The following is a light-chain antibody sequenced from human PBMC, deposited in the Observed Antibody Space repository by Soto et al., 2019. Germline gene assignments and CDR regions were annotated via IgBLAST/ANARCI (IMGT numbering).Light chain of an antibody. Sequence: QSALTQPPSGSGSPGQSVTISCTGTSSDVGNYNYVSWYQQYPGKAPKLMIYEVNKRPSGVPDRFSGSKSGNTASLTVSGLQAEDEADYYCTSYAAGKNVVFGGGTKLTVL. V-gene: IGLV2-8*01. CDR2: EVN. J-gene: IGLJ2*01. CDR3: TSYAAGKNVV. CDR1: SSDVGNYNY.